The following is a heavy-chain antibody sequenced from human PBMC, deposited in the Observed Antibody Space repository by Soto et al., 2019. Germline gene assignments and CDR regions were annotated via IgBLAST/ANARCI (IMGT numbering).Heavy chain of an antibody. CDR3: ASGGEYFQH. CDR1: GASIGSDY. Sequence: QVQLQESGPGLVKPSETLSLTCTVSGASIGSDYWSWIRQPPGKGLEWIGYIYYTETTNYNPSLKSRLTMSVDTPKNQLSLKLSSVTAADTAVYYCASGGEYFQHWGQGTLVTVSS. D-gene: IGHD3-10*01. CDR2: IYYTETT. J-gene: IGHJ1*01. V-gene: IGHV4-59*08.